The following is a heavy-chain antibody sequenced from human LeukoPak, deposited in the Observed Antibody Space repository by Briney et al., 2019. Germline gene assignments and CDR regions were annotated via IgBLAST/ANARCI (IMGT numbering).Heavy chain of an antibody. Sequence: GGSLRLSCAASGFTFSSYSMNWVRQAPGKGLEWVSYISSSSSTIYYADSVKGRFTISRDNAKNSLYLQMNSLRAEDTAVYYCARDLYGLFDYWGQGTLVTVSS. V-gene: IGHV3-48*04. CDR3: ARDLYGLFDY. CDR1: GFTFSSYS. D-gene: IGHD4-17*01. J-gene: IGHJ4*02. CDR2: ISSSSSTI.